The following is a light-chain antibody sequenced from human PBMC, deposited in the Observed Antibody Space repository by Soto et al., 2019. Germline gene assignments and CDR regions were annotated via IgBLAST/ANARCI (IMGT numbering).Light chain of an antibody. V-gene: IGKV1-5*01. J-gene: IGKJ1*01. Sequence: DIQMTQSPSTLSASVGDRVIITCRASQSIGRWLAWYQQRPAKAPKLLIYDASSLQTGVPSRFSGSGSGTEFTLTISSLQPDDFATYYCQQYDTYRTFGQGTRVEIK. CDR1: QSIGRW. CDR3: QQYDTYRT. CDR2: DAS.